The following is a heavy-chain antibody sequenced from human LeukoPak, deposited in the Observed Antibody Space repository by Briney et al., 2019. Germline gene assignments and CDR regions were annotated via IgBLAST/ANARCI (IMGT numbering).Heavy chain of an antibody. CDR2: IQSKTDGGTT. Sequence: GGSLRLSCAASGFTFSNTWMNWVRQAPGEGLEWVGRIQSKTDGGTTEYAAPVKGRFTISRDDSKTTLYLQMNSLKTEDTAVYYCATLTVRGVINIWGQGTLVTVSS. CDR3: ATLTVRGVINI. J-gene: IGHJ4*02. D-gene: IGHD3-10*01. CDR1: GFTFSNTW. V-gene: IGHV3-15*01.